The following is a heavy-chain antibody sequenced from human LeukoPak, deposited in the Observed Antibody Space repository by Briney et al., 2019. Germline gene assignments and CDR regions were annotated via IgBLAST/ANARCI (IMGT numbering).Heavy chain of an antibody. CDR2: ISAYNGNT. J-gene: IGHJ6*03. V-gene: IGHV1-18*01. D-gene: IGHD6-13*01. CDR3: ARKIAAAGPYGYYYYYMDV. Sequence: GASVKVSCKASGYTFTSYGISWVRQAPGQGLEWMGWISAYNGNTNYAQKLQGRVTMTTDTSTSTAYMELRSLRSDDTAVYYCARKIAAAGPYGYYYYYMDVWGKGTTVTISS. CDR1: GYTFTSYG.